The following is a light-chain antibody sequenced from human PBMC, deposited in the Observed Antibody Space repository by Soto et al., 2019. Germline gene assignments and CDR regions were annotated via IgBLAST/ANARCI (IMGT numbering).Light chain of an antibody. J-gene: IGKJ1*01. CDR1: QGISSY. CDR3: QQSYSTPNT. V-gene: IGKV1-39*01. CDR2: AAS. Sequence: DIQMTQSPSAMSASVGDRVTITCRASQGISSYLNWYQQKPGKAPKLLIYAASSLQSGVPSRFSGSGSGTDFTLTISSLQPEDFATYYCQQSYSTPNTFGQGTNVDI.